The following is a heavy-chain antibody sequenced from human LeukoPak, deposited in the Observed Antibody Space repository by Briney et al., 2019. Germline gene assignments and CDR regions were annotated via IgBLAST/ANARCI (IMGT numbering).Heavy chain of an antibody. D-gene: IGHD6-13*01. Sequence: GGSLRLSCTASGFTFGDYVMSWVRQAPGKGLEWVGFIRSKTYGGATDYAASVKGRFTISRDDSKSIAYLQMNSLKTEDTAVYYCMGQQLVRHFDYWGQGILVTVSS. J-gene: IGHJ4*02. CDR2: IRSKTYGGAT. CDR3: MGQQLVRHFDY. CDR1: GFTFGDYV. V-gene: IGHV3-49*04.